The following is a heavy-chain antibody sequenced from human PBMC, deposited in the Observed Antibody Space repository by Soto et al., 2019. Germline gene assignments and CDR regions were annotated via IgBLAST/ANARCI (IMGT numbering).Heavy chain of an antibody. CDR3: ARGGASSPYNWFDP. CDR1: GYTFTSYG. D-gene: IGHD6-13*01. V-gene: IGHV1-18*01. Sequence: ASVKVSCKASGYTFTSYGISWVRQAPGQGLEWMGWISPNSGNTNYAQKLQGGVTMTTDTSTSTAYMELRRLRSDDTAVYYCARGGASSPYNWFDPWGHGTLVTVSS. CDR2: ISPNSGNT. J-gene: IGHJ5*02.